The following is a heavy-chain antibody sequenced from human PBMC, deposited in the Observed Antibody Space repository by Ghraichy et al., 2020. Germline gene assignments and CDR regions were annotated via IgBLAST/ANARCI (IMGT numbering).Heavy chain of an antibody. Sequence: GGSLRLSCTASGFTFSNDWMNWVRQVPGKGLEWVGHIKPSANGGATEYNAPVKGRFIISRDDSKNTLYLHMAALRTADTAIYFCARGHYGVWGQGTLVTVSS. CDR2: IKPSANGGAT. J-gene: IGHJ3*01. CDR3: ARGHYGV. CDR1: GFTFSNDW. V-gene: IGHV3-15*01. D-gene: IGHD3-10*01.